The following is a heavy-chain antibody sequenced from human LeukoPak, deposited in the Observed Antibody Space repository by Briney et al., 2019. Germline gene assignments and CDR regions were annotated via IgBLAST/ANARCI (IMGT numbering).Heavy chain of an antibody. D-gene: IGHD2-2*01. V-gene: IGHV4-4*07. J-gene: IGHJ2*01. CDR2: IYTSGST. Sequence: SETLSLTCTVSGGSISSYYWSWARQPAGKGLEWIGRIYTSGSTNYNPSLKSRVTMSVDTSKNQFSLKLSSVTAADTAVYYCARVGVVVPAAPNFDLWGRGTLVTVSS. CDR3: ARVGVVVPAAPNFDL. CDR1: GGSISSYY.